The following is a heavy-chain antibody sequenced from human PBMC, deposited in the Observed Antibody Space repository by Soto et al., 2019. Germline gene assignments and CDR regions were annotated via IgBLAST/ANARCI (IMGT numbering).Heavy chain of an antibody. J-gene: IGHJ4*02. V-gene: IGHV4-31*03. D-gene: IGHD6-19*01. CDR1: GGSVSSGGYY. Sequence: PSETLSLTCTVSGGSVSSGGYYWSWIRQHPGKGLEWIGYIYYSGSTYYNPSLKSRVTISVDTSKNQFSLKLSSVTAADTAVYYCARGRAVAGGVFDYWGQGTLVTVSS. CDR3: ARGRAVAGGVFDY. CDR2: IYYSGST.